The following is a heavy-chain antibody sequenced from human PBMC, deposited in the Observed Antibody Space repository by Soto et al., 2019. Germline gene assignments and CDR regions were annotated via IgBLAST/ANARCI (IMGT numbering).Heavy chain of an antibody. CDR1: GFTFSSYA. CDR2: ISYDGSNK. Sequence: GGSLRLSCAASGFTFSSYAMHWVRQAPGKGLEWVAVISYDGSNKYYADSVKGRFTISRDNSKNTLYLQMNSLRAEDTAVYYCARGVCSGGSCYPYYYYGMDVWGQGTTVTVSS. J-gene: IGHJ6*02. V-gene: IGHV3-30-3*01. D-gene: IGHD2-15*01. CDR3: ARGVCSGGSCYPYYYYGMDV.